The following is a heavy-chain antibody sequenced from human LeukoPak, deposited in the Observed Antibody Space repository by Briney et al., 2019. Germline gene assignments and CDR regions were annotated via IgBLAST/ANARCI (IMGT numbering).Heavy chain of an antibody. CDR1: GFTFSSYW. CDR2: INSDGSST. D-gene: IGHD3-3*01. J-gene: IGHJ4*02. CDR3: AVGAQYSDGYYPDY. V-gene: IGHV3-74*01. Sequence: PGGSLRLSCAASGFTFSSYWMHWVRQAPGKGLVCVACINSDGSSTTYADSVKGRFTISRDNAKNTLFLQMNSLRAEDTAVYYCAVGAQYSDGYYPDYWGQGPLVTVSS.